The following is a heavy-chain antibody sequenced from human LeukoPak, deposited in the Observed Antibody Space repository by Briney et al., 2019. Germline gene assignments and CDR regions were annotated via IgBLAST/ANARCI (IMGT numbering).Heavy chain of an antibody. D-gene: IGHD3-16*02. Sequence: PGGSLRLSCAASGFTFTAYAMNWVRQAPGKDLEWVASVVNTGRDTYHAESVRGRFTVSRDNSKNTVYLQMNSLRAEDTAIYYCAKAVKASCHGRRCYRFDHWGRGTLVTVSS. CDR1: GFTFTAYA. V-gene: IGHV3-23*01. CDR2: VVNTGRDT. CDR3: AKAVKASCHGRRCYRFDH. J-gene: IGHJ4*02.